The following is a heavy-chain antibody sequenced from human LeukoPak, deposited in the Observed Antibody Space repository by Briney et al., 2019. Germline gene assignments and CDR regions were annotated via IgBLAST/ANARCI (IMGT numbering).Heavy chain of an antibody. V-gene: IGHV1-2*02. J-gene: IGHJ5*02. D-gene: IGHD3-22*01. CDR2: INPNSGGT. CDR3: ARDYYDSSGYYHNWFDP. CDR1: GYTFTGYY. Sequence: ASVKVSCKASGYTFTGYYMHWVRQAPGQGLEWMGWINPNSGGTNYAQKFQGRVTMTRDTSISTAYMELSRLRSDDTAVYYCARDYYDSSGYYHNWFDPWGQGTLDTVSS.